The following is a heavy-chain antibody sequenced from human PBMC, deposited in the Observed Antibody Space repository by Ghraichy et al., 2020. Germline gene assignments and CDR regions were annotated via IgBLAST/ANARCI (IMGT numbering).Heavy chain of an antibody. CDR1: GFTVSSNY. J-gene: IGHJ6*02. D-gene: IGHD6-6*01. CDR3: ARDRSIGGRGGYYYGLDV. Sequence: GGSLRLSCAVSGFTVSSNYMTWVRQAPGKGLEWVSVIYSGGSTYYADSMKGRFLISRDNSNNTVYLHMNSLRAEDTAVYYCARDRSIGGRGGYYYGLDVWGQGTTVTVSS. V-gene: IGHV3-66*01. CDR2: IYSGGST.